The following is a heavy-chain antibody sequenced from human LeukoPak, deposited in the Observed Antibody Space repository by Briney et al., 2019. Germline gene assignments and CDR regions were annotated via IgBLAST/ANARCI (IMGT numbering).Heavy chain of an antibody. D-gene: IGHD5-18*01. CDR2: IIPIFGTA. J-gene: IGHJ5*02. V-gene: IGHV1-69*01. CDR3: ARFLADFGYSYGYNWFDP. Sequence: SVKVSCKAYGGTFSSYAISWVRQDPGQGLEWMGGIIPIFGTANYAQKFQGRVTITADESTSTTDMELSSLRSEDTAVYYCARFLADFGYSYGYNWFDPWGQGTLVTVSS. CDR1: GGTFSSYA.